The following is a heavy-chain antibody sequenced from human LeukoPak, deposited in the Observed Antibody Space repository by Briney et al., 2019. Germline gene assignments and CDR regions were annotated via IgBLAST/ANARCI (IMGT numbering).Heavy chain of an antibody. D-gene: IGHD6-13*01. CDR2: ISAYNGNT. J-gene: IGHJ1*01. Sequence: ASVKVSCKASGYTFTSYGISWVRRAPGQGLEWMGWISAYNGNTNYAQKLQGRVTMTTDTSTSTAYMELRSLRSDDTAVYYCARVRAAAGPFQHWGQGTLVTVSS. CDR1: GYTFTSYG. CDR3: ARVRAAAGPFQH. V-gene: IGHV1-18*01.